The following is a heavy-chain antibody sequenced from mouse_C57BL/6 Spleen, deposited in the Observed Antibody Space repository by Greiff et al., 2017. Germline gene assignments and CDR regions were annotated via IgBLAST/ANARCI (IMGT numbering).Heavy chain of an antibody. CDR1: GFTFSSYG. V-gene: IGHV5-6*01. J-gene: IGHJ2*01. D-gene: IGHD6-1*01. CDR2: ISSGGSYT. Sequence: EVKLMESGGDLVKPGGSLKLSCAASGFTFSSYGMSWVRQTPDKRLEWVATISSGGSYTYYPDSVKGRFTISRDNAKNTLYLQMSSLKSEDTAMYYCARQAGGYYFDYWGQVTTLSVSS. CDR3: ARQAGGYYFDY.